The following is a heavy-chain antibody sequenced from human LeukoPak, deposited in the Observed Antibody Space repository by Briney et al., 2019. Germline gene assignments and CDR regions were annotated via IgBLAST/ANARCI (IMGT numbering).Heavy chain of an antibody. D-gene: IGHD6-19*01. CDR3: ARVKQWLIFDY. CDR2: IYYSGST. Sequence: PSETLSLTCTVSGGSISSYYWSWIRQPPGKGLEWIGYIYYSGSTNYNPSLKSRVTISVDTSKNQFSLKLSSVTAADTAVYYRARVKQWLIFDYWGQGTLVTVSS. J-gene: IGHJ4*02. V-gene: IGHV4-59*01. CDR1: GGSISSYY.